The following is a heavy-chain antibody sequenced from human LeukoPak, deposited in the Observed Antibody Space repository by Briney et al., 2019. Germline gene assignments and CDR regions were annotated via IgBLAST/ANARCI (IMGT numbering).Heavy chain of an antibody. V-gene: IGHV3-23*01. D-gene: IGHD6-19*01. Sequence: PGGSLRLSCAASGFTFSSYAMSWVRQAPGKGLEWVSAISSRGGSTYYADSVKGRFTISRDNSKNTLYLQMNSLRAEDTAVYYCAKDSIYSRGSGWYRDAFDIWGQGTMVTVSS. CDR1: GFTFSSYA. CDR2: ISSRGGST. J-gene: IGHJ3*02. CDR3: AKDSIYSRGSGWYRDAFDI.